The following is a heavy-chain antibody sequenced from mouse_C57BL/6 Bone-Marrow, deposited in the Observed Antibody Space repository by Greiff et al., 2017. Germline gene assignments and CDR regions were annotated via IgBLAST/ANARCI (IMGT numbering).Heavy chain of an antibody. D-gene: IGHD1-1*01. J-gene: IGHJ4*01. CDR2: IYPGSGST. CDR1: GYTFTSYW. Sequence: QVQLQQPGAELVKPGASVKMSCKASGYTFTSYWITWVKQRPGQGLEWIGDIYPGSGSTNYNEKFKSKATLTVDTSSSTAYMQLSSLTSEDSAVYYCARRYGSRYAMDYWGQEPQSPSPQ. V-gene: IGHV1-55*01. CDR3: ARRYGSRYAMDY.